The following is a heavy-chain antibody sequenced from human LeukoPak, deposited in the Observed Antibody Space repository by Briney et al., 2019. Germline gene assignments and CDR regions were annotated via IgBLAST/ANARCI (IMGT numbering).Heavy chain of an antibody. Sequence: PGRSLRLSCAASGFTFDDYAMHWVRQAPGKGLEWVSGISWNSGSIGYADSVKGRLTISRDNAKNSLYLQMNSLRAEDTALYYCAKGGFGELLSENFDYWGQGTLVTVSS. CDR3: AKGGFGELLSENFDY. CDR2: ISWNSGSI. V-gene: IGHV3-9*01. D-gene: IGHD3-10*01. J-gene: IGHJ4*02. CDR1: GFTFDDYA.